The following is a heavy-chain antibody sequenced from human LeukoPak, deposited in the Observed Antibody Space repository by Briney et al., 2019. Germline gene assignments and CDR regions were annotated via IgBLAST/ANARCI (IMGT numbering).Heavy chain of an antibody. V-gene: IGHV3-15*01. CDR3: TTELYYDYVWGSFA. CDR2: IKSKTDGGTI. Sequence: GGSLRLSCAASGLTFTNAWMTWVRQAPGKGLEWVGRIKSKTDGGTIDYAAPVKGRFTISRDDSKNTLYLQMNSLKTEDTAVYYCTTELYYDYVWGSFAWGQGTLVTVSS. J-gene: IGHJ5*02. CDR1: GLTFTNAW. D-gene: IGHD3-16*01.